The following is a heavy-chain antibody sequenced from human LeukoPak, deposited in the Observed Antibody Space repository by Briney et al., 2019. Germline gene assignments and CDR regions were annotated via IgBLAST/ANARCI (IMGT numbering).Heavy chain of an antibody. CDR1: GFIFSSYW. CDR3: ARSGYDLGWFDP. Sequence: PGGSLRLSCAASGFIFSSYWMHWVRQAPGKGLVWVSRINSDGSSTSYADSVKGRFTISRDNAKNTLYLQMNSLRAEDTAVYYCARSGYDLGWFDPWGQGTLVTVSS. J-gene: IGHJ5*02. CDR2: INSDGSST. D-gene: IGHD5-12*01. V-gene: IGHV3-74*01.